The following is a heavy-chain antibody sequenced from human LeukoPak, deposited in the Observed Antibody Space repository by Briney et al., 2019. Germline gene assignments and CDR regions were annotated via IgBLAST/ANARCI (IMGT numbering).Heavy chain of an antibody. Sequence: GGALEISCEGSGYRFTRYWIGWGRQVPGKGLEWVGIIYPGDSDTRYSPSFQGQVTISADKSISTAYLQWSSLKASDTAMYYCARLGGYCTSTSCYTEYYFDYWGQGTLVTVSS. D-gene: IGHD2-2*02. CDR1: GYRFTRYW. CDR2: IYPGDSDT. V-gene: IGHV5-51*01. CDR3: ARLGGYCTSTSCYTEYYFDY. J-gene: IGHJ4*02.